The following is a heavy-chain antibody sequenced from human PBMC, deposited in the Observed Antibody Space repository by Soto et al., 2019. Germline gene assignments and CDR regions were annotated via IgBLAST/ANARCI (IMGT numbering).Heavy chain of an antibody. CDR1: GFTFSTYP. Sequence: EAQLLESGGGLVQPGGSLRLSCAASGFTFSTYPMSWVRQAPGKGLEWVSGISGSGISTYYTDSVKGRFTISRDKSKNTVSLQMNSLRDEDTAVYYCVKPPVITASYYYYDMAVWREGTTVTVSS. D-gene: IGHD4-4*01. J-gene: IGHJ6*03. V-gene: IGHV3-23*01. CDR2: ISGSGIST. CDR3: VKPPVITASYYYYDMAV.